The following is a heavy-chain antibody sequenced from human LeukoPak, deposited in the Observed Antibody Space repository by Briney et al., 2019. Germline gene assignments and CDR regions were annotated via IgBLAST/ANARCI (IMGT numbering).Heavy chain of an antibody. CDR3: AKEGPMIVVVTRTEFDY. Sequence: GGSLRLSCVASGFTFSSYAMSWVRQAPGKGLEWVSAISGSGGSTYYADSVKGRFTISRDNSKNTLYLQMNSLRAEDTAVYYCAKEGPMIVVVTRTEFDYWGQGTLVTVSS. V-gene: IGHV3-23*01. CDR1: GFTFSSYA. CDR2: ISGSGGST. D-gene: IGHD3-22*01. J-gene: IGHJ4*02.